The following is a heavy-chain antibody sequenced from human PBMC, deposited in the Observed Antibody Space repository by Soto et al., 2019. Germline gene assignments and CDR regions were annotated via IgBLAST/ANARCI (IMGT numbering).Heavy chain of an antibody. CDR1: GYNFINYA. J-gene: IGHJ4*02. Sequence: QVLLVQSGAQMKKSGTSVKVSCKASGYNFINYAITSVRQAPGQGLEWMGWISPYNGDTDYAQKFQGRVTVTTDTSTRTAYMELRSLTSDDTAVYYCAREAGSGSYYPEDYWGQGTLITVSS. D-gene: IGHD1-26*01. CDR2: ISPYNGDT. V-gene: IGHV1-18*01. CDR3: AREAGSGSYYPEDY.